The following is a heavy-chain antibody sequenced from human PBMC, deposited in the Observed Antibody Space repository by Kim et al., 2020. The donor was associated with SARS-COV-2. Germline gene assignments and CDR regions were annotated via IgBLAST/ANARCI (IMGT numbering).Heavy chain of an antibody. CDR1: GFTFSSYG. CDR2: ISYDGSNK. CDR3: AKDRGSSPFARYYYGMDV. D-gene: IGHD6-13*01. V-gene: IGHV3-30*18. J-gene: IGHJ6*02. Sequence: GGSLRLSCAASGFTFSSYGMHWVRQAPGKGLEWVAVISYDGSNKYYADSVKGRFTISRDNSKNTLYLQMNSLRAEDTAVYYCAKDRGSSPFARYYYGMDVWGQGTTVTVSS.